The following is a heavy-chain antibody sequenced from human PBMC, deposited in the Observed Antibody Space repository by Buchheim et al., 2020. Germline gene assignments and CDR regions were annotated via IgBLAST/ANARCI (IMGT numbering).Heavy chain of an antibody. D-gene: IGHD7-27*01. V-gene: IGHV1-46*01. CDR1: GFTFSSYY. CDR3: ARDKDWGLVDYYYGMDV. J-gene: IGHJ6*02. CDR2: INPSGGST. Sequence: VQLVESGGGLVQPGGSLRLSCAASGFTFSSYYMHWVRQAPGQGLEWMGIINPSGGSTSYAQKFQGRVTMTRDTSTSKVYMELSSLRSEDTAVYYCARDKDWGLVDYYYGMDVWGQGT.